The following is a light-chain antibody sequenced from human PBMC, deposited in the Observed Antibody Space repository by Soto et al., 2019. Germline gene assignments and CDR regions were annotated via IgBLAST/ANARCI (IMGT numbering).Light chain of an antibody. CDR1: SSDVGGYNY. J-gene: IGLJ1*01. CDR2: DVS. CDR3: SSYTTSNTRQIV. Sequence: QSVLTPPASVSGSPGQSITISCTGTSSDVGGYNYVSWYQHHPGKAPKLMIYDVSNRPSGVSNRFSGSKSGNTASLTISGLQPEDEADYYCSSYTTSNTRQIVFGTGTKVT. V-gene: IGLV2-14*03.